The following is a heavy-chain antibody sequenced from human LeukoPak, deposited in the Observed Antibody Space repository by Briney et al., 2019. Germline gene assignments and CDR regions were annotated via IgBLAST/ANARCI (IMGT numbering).Heavy chain of an antibody. Sequence: PGGSLRLSCAASGFTFSSYVMHWVRQAPGKGLEWVAVISYDGSNKYYADSVKGRFTISRDNSKNTLYLQMNSLRAEDTAVYYCAKTHSSGWYDFDYWGQGTLVTVSS. CDR1: GFTFSSYV. J-gene: IGHJ4*02. CDR2: ISYDGSNK. V-gene: IGHV3-30*18. D-gene: IGHD6-19*01. CDR3: AKTHSSGWYDFDY.